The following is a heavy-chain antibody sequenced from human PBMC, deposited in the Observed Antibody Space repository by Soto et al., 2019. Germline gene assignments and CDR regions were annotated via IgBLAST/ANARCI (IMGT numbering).Heavy chain of an antibody. V-gene: IGHV4-31*03. CDR3: ARSSTSANYFDY. J-gene: IGHJ4*02. D-gene: IGHD2-2*01. CDR1: GGSISSGGYY. Sequence: QVQLQESGPGLVKPSQTLSLTCTVSGGSISSGGYYWSWIRLHPGTGLEWIGYIYYSGSTYYNPPLKSRVTISVDTSKNQFSLKLSSVTAADTAVYYCARSSTSANYFDYWGQGTLVTVSS. CDR2: IYYSGST.